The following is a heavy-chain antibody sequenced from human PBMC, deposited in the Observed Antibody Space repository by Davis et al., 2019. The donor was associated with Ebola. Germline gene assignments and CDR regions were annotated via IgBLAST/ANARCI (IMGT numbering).Heavy chain of an antibody. CDR3: ARQSSGQYYFDY. D-gene: IGHD1-26*01. CDR2: IYPGDSDT. V-gene: IGHV5-51*01. Sequence: GESLKISCQGSENIFSNSWIAWVRQTPGKGLEWMGIIYPGDSDTRYSPSFQGQVTISADKSISTAYLQWSSLKASDTAMYYCARQSSGQYYFDYWGQGTLVTVSS. CDR1: ENIFSNSW. J-gene: IGHJ4*02.